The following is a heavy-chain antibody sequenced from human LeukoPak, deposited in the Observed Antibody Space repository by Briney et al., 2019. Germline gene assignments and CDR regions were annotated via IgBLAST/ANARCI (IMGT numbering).Heavy chain of an antibody. Sequence: ASVKVSCKASGYTFTAYYIHWVRQAPGQGLEWMGLINPSGGSTSYAQKFQGRVTMTRDMSTSTVYMELSSLRSEDTAVYYCAREGVDPWGQGTLVTVSS. CDR3: AREGVDP. CDR1: GYTFTAYY. CDR2: INPSGGST. J-gene: IGHJ5*02. V-gene: IGHV1-46*01.